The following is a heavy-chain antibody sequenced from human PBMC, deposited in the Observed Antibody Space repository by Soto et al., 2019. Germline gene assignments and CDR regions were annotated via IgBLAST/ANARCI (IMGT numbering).Heavy chain of an antibody. Sequence: QVQLVQSGAEVKKPGSSMKISCKASGGLFSSYAISWVRQAPGQGLEWMGGIIPVFGTTNYAQKFQDRVTITADESTNTAHMDLSSLRSEDTAIYYCAMGGSPYVWFNEFWGQGTLVTVSS. J-gene: IGHJ4*02. V-gene: IGHV1-69*01. CDR2: IIPVFGTT. CDR3: AMGGSPYVWFNEF. D-gene: IGHD3-16*01. CDR1: GGLFSSYA.